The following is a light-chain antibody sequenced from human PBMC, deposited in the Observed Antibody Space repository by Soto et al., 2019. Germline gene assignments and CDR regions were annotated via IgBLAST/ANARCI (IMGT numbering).Light chain of an antibody. V-gene: IGKV1-39*01. CDR1: QNIATH. J-gene: IGKJ5*01. Sequence: DIQLTQSPSSLSASVGDRVTIFCRTSQNIATHLNWYQQRPGRAPKLLIFAASSLQSDVPSRFSGSGSGTDFNLTITNLQTEDFATYYCQHTHDAPLTFGRGTRLDFK. CDR2: AAS. CDR3: QHTHDAPLT.